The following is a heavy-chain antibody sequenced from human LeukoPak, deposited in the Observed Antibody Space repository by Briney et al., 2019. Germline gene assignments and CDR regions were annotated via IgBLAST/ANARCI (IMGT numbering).Heavy chain of an antibody. J-gene: IGHJ4*02. CDR2: ISHSGGT. CDR3: AILSSSRPDF. V-gene: IGHV4-34*01. Sequence: SETLSLTCAVYGASLSGYYWSWIRQPPGKGLEWIGEISHSGGTSYNPSLKSRVVISADASRKQFSLNLSPVTAADTAVYYCAILSSSRPDFWGQGTLVTVSS. D-gene: IGHD6-6*01. CDR1: GASLSGYY.